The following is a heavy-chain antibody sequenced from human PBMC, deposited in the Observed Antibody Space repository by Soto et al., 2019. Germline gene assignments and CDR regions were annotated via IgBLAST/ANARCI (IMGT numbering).Heavy chain of an antibody. Sequence: LRLSCAASGFTFSSYAMHWVRQAPGKGLEWVAVISYDGSNKYYADSVKGRFTISRDNSKNTLYLQMNSLRAEDTAVYYCARDDYDFWSGYYYYYGMDVWGQGTTVTVSS. V-gene: IGHV3-30-3*01. CDR3: ARDDYDFWSGYYYYYGMDV. CDR2: ISYDGSNK. J-gene: IGHJ6*02. CDR1: GFTFSSYA. D-gene: IGHD3-3*01.